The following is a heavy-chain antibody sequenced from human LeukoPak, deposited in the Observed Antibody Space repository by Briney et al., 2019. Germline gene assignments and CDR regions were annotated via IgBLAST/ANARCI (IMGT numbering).Heavy chain of an antibody. CDR2: INPSGGST. J-gene: IGHJ3*02. CDR1: GYTFTSYY. Sequence: ASVKVSCKASGYTFTSYYMHWVRQAPRQGLEWMGTINPSGGSTSYAQKFQGRVTMTRDTSTSTVYMELSSLRSEDTAVYYCARVRYGGNAFDIWGQGTMVTVSS. D-gene: IGHD4-17*01. V-gene: IGHV1-46*01. CDR3: ARVRYGGNAFDI.